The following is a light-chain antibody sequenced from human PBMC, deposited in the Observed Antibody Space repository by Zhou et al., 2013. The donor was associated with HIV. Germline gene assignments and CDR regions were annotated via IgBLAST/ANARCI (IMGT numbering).Light chain of an antibody. J-gene: IGKJ1*01. V-gene: IGKV3-20*01. CDR2: GAS. CDR1: QSVSSSF. CDR3: QQYGNSPTT. Sequence: EIVLTQSPGTLSLSPGERATLSCRASQSVSSSFLAWYQQKPGQAPRLLIFGASSRATGIPDRFSGSGSGTDFALTLSRLEPEDFAVYFCQQYGNSPTTFGQGTKVEIK.